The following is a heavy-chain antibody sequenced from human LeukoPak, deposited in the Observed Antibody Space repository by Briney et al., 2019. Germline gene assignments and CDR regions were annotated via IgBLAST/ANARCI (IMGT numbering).Heavy chain of an antibody. Sequence: GGSLRLSCMTSGFSFSTYDKSWVRQAPGKGLEWVSGITANTRGSITYYADSVKGRFTISRDSSKDTLYLQMNSLRAEDTAVYFCARGGYFSFDYWGQGTLVTVSS. D-gene: IGHD2/OR15-2a*01. CDR1: GFSFSTYD. V-gene: IGHV3-23*01. CDR3: ARGGYFSFDY. CDR2: ITANTRGSIT. J-gene: IGHJ4*02.